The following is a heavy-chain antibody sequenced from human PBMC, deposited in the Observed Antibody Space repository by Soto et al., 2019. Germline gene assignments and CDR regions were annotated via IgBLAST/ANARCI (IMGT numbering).Heavy chain of an antibody. CDR3: ARDPGIAVAGNYGMDV. CDR2: TYYRSKWYN. D-gene: IGHD6-19*01. V-gene: IGHV6-1*01. J-gene: IGHJ6*02. CDR1: GDSVSSNSAA. Sequence: SQTLSLTCAISGDSVSSNSAAWNWIRQSPSRGLEWLGRTYYRSKWYNDYAVSVKSRITINPDTSKNQFSLQLNSVTPEDTAVYYCARDPGIAVAGNYGMDVWGQGTTVTVSS.